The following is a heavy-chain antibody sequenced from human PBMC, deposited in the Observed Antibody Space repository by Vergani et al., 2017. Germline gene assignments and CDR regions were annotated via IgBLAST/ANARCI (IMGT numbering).Heavy chain of an antibody. V-gene: IGHV3-23*01. D-gene: IGHD3-3*01. CDR2: ISGSGGST. CDR1: GFTFSSYA. J-gene: IGHJ5*02. CDR3: AKAWYYDFWSGYSPQFDP. Sequence: EVQLLESGGGLVQPGGSLRLSCAASGFTFSSYAMSWVRQAPGKGLEWVSAISGSGGSTYYADSVKGRFTISRDNSKNTLYLQMNSLRAEDTAVYYCAKAWYYDFWSGYSPQFDPWGQGTLVTVSS.